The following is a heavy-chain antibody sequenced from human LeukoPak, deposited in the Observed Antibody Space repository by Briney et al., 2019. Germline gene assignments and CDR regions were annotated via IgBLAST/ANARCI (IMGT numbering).Heavy chain of an antibody. V-gene: IGHV4-59*12. Sequence: PSETLSLTCTVSGGSISSYYWSWIRQPPGKGLEWIGYIYYSGSTNYNPSLKSRVTISVDTSKNQFSLKLSSVTAADTAVYYCATGRRGVTTGRFDYWGQGTLVTVSS. D-gene: IGHD3-10*01. CDR1: GGSISSYY. CDR3: ATGRRGVTTGRFDY. J-gene: IGHJ4*02. CDR2: IYYSGST.